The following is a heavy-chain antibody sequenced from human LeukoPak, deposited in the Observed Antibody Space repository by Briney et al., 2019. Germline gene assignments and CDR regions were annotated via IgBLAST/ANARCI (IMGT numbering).Heavy chain of an antibody. V-gene: IGHV4-34*01. CDR3: ASRDGYNLSGD. CDR2: INHSGST. Sequence: PSETLSLTCAVYGGSLSGYYWSWIRQPPGKGLEWIGEINHSGSTNYNPSLKSRVTISVDTSKNQFSLKLSSVTAADTAVYYCASRDGYNLSGDWGQGTLVTVSS. J-gene: IGHJ4*02. CDR1: GGSLSGYY. D-gene: IGHD5-24*01.